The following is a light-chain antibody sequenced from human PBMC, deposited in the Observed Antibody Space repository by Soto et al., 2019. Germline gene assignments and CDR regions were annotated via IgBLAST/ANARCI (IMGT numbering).Light chain of an antibody. CDR2: DAS. Sequence: DIQMTQSPSTLSASVGDRVTITCRASQSISGWLAWYQQKPGIARNLLIYDASSLESGVPSRFSGSGSGTDFTLTISSLQPDDFSTYYCQQYDSYPLTFGGGTKVEIK. CDR1: QSISGW. CDR3: QQYDSYPLT. J-gene: IGKJ4*01. V-gene: IGKV1-5*01.